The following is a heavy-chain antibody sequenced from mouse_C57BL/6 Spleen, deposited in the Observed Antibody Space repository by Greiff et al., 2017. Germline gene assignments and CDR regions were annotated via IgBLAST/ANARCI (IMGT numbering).Heavy chain of an antibody. CDR3: ARTGTNAMDY. J-gene: IGHJ4*01. CDR1: GYTFTSYW. D-gene: IGHD3-3*01. Sequence: QVQLQQSGAELVKPGASVKLSCKASGYTFTSYWMHWVKQRPGQGLEWIGMIPPNSGSTNYNEKFKSKATLTVDKSSSTAYMQLSSLTSEDSAVYYCARTGTNAMDYWGQGTSVTVSS. V-gene: IGHV1-64*01. CDR2: IPPNSGST.